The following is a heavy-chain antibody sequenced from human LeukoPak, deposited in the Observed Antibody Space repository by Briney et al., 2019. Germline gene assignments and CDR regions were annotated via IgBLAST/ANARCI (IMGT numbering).Heavy chain of an antibody. Sequence: GGSLRLSCAASGFTFSDYYMSWIRQAPGKGLEWVSYISSSGSTIYYADSVKGRFTISRDNTKNSLYLQMNSLRAEDTAVYYCARDQSINMVRGVTDYWGQGTLVTVSS. CDR3: ARDQSINMVRGVTDY. CDR1: GFTFSDYY. D-gene: IGHD3-10*01. V-gene: IGHV3-11*01. CDR2: ISSSGSTI. J-gene: IGHJ4*02.